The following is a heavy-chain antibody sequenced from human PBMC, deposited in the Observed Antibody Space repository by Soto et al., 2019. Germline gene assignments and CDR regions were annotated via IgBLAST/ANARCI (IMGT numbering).Heavy chain of an antibody. D-gene: IGHD2-2*01. V-gene: IGHV1-46*03. CDR3: AIVVVPAARAGSGDAFDI. Sequence: ASVKVSCKASGYTFTSYYMHWVRQAPGQGLEWMGIINPSGGSTSYAQKFQGRVTMTRDTSTSTVYMELSSLRSEDTAVYYCAIVVVPAARAGSGDAFDIWGQGTMVTVSS. CDR2: INPSGGST. J-gene: IGHJ3*02. CDR1: GYTFTSYY.